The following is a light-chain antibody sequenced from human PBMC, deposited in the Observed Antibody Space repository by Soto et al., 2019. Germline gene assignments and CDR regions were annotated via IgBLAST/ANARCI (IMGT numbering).Light chain of an antibody. J-gene: IGLJ2*01. V-gene: IGLV2-14*01. Sequence: QSALTQPASVSGSPGQSITISCTGTSSDVGGYNYVSWYQQRPGKAPKLMIYDVNNRPSGVSNRFSGSKSGNTASLTISGLQAEDEADYYCSSYTSTNNVVFGGGTKLTVL. CDR2: DVN. CDR1: SSDVGGYNY. CDR3: SSYTSTNNVV.